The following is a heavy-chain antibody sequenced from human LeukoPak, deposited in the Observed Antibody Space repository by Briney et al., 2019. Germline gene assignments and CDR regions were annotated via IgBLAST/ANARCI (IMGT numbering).Heavy chain of an antibody. Sequence: KPSQTLSLTCAVSGGSISSGGYSWSWIRQPPGKGLEWIGYIYHSGSTYYSPSLKSRVTISVDRSKNQFSLKLSSVTAADTAVYYCASSTVTTVSYAFDIWGQGTMVTVSS. V-gene: IGHV4-30-2*01. CDR1: GGSISSGGYS. CDR2: IYHSGST. J-gene: IGHJ3*02. CDR3: ASSTVTTVSYAFDI. D-gene: IGHD4-17*01.